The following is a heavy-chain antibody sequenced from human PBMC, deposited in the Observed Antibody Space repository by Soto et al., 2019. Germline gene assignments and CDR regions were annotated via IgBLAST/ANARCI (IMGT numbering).Heavy chain of an antibody. CDR2: IKSKADGETI. CDR1: GFTFSNAW. J-gene: IGHJ4*02. CDR3: ATGGYYFDF. V-gene: IGHV3-15*01. Sequence: NPGGSLRLSCAGSGFTFSNAWMNWVRQAPGKGLEWVGRIKSKADGETIAYAAPVRGTFIVSRDDSKNTVYLQMNGLKTEDTAVYYCATGGYYFDFWGQGTLVTVSS. D-gene: IGHD3-22*01.